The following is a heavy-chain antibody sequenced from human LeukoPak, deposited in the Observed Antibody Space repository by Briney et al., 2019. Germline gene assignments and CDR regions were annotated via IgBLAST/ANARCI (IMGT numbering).Heavy chain of an antibody. CDR1: SGSISSTNYY. V-gene: IGHV4-39*01. CDR3: ARHGPAWDWFDP. CDR2: IYYSGIA. Sequence: PSETLSLTCTVSSGSISSTNYYWGWIRQPPGKGLEWIGSIYYSGIAYYNPPLKSRLTIPVDTSKNQFSLKVNPVTAPDTAVYYCARHGPAWDWFDPWGQGTLVTVSS. J-gene: IGHJ5*02.